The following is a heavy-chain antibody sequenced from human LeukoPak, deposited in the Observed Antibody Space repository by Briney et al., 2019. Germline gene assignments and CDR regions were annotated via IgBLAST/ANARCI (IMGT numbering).Heavy chain of an antibody. CDR3: AREKYYYDSSGYYYYPDY. J-gene: IGHJ4*02. Sequence: GSVKGSCKASCFTFTSFCISWVRPAPWQGVGGVGWINPYNGNTTYAQKLQGRVTMTTDTSTSTAYMELRSLRSDDTAVYYCAREKYYYDSSGYYYYPDYWGQGTLVTVSS. D-gene: IGHD3-22*01. CDR2: INPYNGNT. V-gene: IGHV1-18*01. CDR1: CFTFTSFC.